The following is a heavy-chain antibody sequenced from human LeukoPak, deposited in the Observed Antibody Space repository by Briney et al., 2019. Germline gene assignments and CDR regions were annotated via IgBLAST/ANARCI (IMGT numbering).Heavy chain of an antibody. Sequence: GRSLRLSCAASGFIFADYAMHWVRQAPGKGLEWVSSISWNSGSIGYADSVKGRFTISRDNAKNSLYLQMNSLRAEDMALYYCAKDYCGSPSCYFDYWGQGTLVTVSS. CDR1: GFIFADYA. J-gene: IGHJ4*02. D-gene: IGHD2-2*01. V-gene: IGHV3-9*03. CDR2: ISWNSGSI. CDR3: AKDYCGSPSCYFDY.